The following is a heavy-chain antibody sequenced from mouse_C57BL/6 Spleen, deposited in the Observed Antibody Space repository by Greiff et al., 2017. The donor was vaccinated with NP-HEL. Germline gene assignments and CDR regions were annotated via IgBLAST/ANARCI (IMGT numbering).Heavy chain of an antibody. V-gene: IGHV1-54*01. Sequence: QVQLKQSGAELVRPGTSVKVSCKASGYAFTNYLIEWVKQRPGQGLEWIGVINPGSGGTNYNEKFKGKATLTADKSSSTAYMQLSSLTSEDSAVYFCARRPYDYYAMDYWGQGTSVTVSS. CDR3: ARRPYDYYAMDY. CDR1: GYAFTNYL. CDR2: INPGSGGT. J-gene: IGHJ4*01.